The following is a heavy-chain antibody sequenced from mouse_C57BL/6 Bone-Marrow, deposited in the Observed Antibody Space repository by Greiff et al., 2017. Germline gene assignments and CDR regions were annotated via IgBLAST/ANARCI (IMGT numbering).Heavy chain of an antibody. CDR3: ARTYGSSYYFYY. CDR2: IWSGGST. Sequence: VQGVESGPGLVQPSQSLSITCTVSGFSLTSYGVHWVRQSPGKGPEWLGVIWSGGSTDYNAAFISRLSISKDNSKSQVFFKMNSLQADDTSIYYCARTYGSSYYFYYWGQGTTLTVSS. D-gene: IGHD1-1*01. J-gene: IGHJ2*01. V-gene: IGHV2-2*01. CDR1: GFSLTSYG.